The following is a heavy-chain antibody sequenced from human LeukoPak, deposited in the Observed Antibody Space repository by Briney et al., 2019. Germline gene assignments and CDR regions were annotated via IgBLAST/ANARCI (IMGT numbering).Heavy chain of an antibody. CDR3: ARHRGGSVWYYFDY. CDR2: IYYSGST. J-gene: IGHJ4*02. V-gene: IGHV4-59*08. Sequence: SETLSLTCTVSGGSISSYYWSRIRQPPGKGLEWIGYIYYSGSTNYNPSLKSRVTISVDTSKNQFSLRLSSVTAADTAVYYCARHRGGSVWYYFDYWGQGTLVTVSS. CDR1: GGSISSYY. D-gene: IGHD6-19*01.